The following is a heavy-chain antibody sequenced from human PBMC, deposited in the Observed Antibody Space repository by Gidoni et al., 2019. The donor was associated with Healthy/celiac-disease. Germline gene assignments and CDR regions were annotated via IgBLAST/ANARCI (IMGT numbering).Heavy chain of an antibody. CDR3: ARFAAGPRGWYDP. V-gene: IGHV1-18*01. Sequence: QVLLGESGAEVKMPGASVKVSCKTSAFHCTCYGISWVRPAPGQVLEGMGWISAYNGNTNYTEKVQGTVTMATDTSTCTAYMELRRLGSDDTAVYYCARFAAGPRGWYDPWGQGTLVTVSS. J-gene: IGHJ5*02. CDR2: ISAYNGNT. D-gene: IGHD6-25*01. CDR1: AFHCTCYG.